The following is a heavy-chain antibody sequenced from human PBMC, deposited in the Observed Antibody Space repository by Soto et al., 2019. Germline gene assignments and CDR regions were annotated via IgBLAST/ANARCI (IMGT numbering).Heavy chain of an antibody. CDR3: AVGLAATEIVRS. V-gene: IGHV3-30*03. CDR1: GFSFRNYG. Sequence: PGGSLRLSCAASGFSFRNYGMHWVRQAPGKGLEWLTFISYDGTNRHFADSVKGRFTVSRDDSKNTLFLQINSLRPEDTAVYSCAVGLAATEIVRSWGQGTLVTVSS. CDR2: ISYDGTNR. J-gene: IGHJ5*02. D-gene: IGHD3-10*02.